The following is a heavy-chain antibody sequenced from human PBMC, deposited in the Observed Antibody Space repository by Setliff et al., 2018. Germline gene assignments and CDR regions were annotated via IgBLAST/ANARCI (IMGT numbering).Heavy chain of an antibody. D-gene: IGHD3-10*01. J-gene: IGHJ4*02. CDR1: GYTFTGYY. CDR3: ARDYHLPRGNYYGSGSYQGL. CDR2: INPNSGGT. V-gene: IGHV1-2*02. Sequence: ASVKVSCKASGYTFTGYYMHWVRQAPGQGLEWMGWINPNSGGTNYAQKFQGRVTMTRDTSISTAYMELSRLRSDDTAVYYCARDYHLPRGNYYGSGSYQGLWGQGTLVTVSS.